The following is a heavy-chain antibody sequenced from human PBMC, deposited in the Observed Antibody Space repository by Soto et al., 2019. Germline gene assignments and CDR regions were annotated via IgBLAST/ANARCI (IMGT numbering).Heavy chain of an antibody. J-gene: IGHJ5*02. V-gene: IGHV1-8*01. Sequence: GASVKVSCKASGYTFTSYDINWVRQATGQGLEWMGWMNPNSGNTGYAQKFQGRVTMTRNTSISTAYMELSSLRSEDTAVYYCARALSGYSGYDSNWFDPWGQGTLVTVSS. CDR2: MNPNSGNT. D-gene: IGHD5-12*01. CDR1: GYTFTSYD. CDR3: ARALSGYSGYDSNWFDP.